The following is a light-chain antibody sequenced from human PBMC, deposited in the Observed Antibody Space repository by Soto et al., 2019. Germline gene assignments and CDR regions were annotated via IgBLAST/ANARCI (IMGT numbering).Light chain of an antibody. CDR2: KAS. J-gene: IGKJ1*01. Sequence: DIQMTQSPSTLSASVGDRVTITCRASQTIDSWLAWYQQRPGKPPNLLIYKASTLASGVPSRFSGSASGTDFTPTISSLHHEDFTTYCCLQDNTYPRTFGEG. CDR3: LQDNTYPRT. V-gene: IGKV1-5*03. CDR1: QTIDSW.